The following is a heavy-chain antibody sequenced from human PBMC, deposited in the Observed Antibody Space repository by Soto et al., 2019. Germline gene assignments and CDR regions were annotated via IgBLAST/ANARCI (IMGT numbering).Heavy chain of an antibody. CDR1: GGSISSSSYY. J-gene: IGHJ4*02. CDR3: ARHDKGAVTYESFYYFDY. Sequence: SETLSLTCTVSGGSISSSSYYWGWIRQPPGKGLEWIGSIYYSGSTYYNPSLKSRVTISVDTSKNQFSLKLSSVTAADTAVYYCARHDKGAVTYESFYYFDYWGQGTLVTVSS. D-gene: IGHD4-17*01. CDR2: IYYSGST. V-gene: IGHV4-39*01.